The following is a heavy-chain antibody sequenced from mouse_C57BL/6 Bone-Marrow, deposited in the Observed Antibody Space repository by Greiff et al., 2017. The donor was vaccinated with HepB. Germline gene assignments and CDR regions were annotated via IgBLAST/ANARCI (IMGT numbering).Heavy chain of an antibody. V-gene: IGHV5-4*01. Sequence: EVQRVESGGGLVKPGGSLKLSCAATGFTFSSYAMSWVRQTPEKRLEWVATISDGGSYTYYPDNVKGRFTISRDNAKNNLYLQMSHLKSEDTAMYYCARDYYGSGDYAMDYWGQGTSVTVSS. CDR3: ARDYYGSGDYAMDY. CDR2: ISDGGSYT. J-gene: IGHJ4*01. D-gene: IGHD1-1*01. CDR1: GFTFSSYA.